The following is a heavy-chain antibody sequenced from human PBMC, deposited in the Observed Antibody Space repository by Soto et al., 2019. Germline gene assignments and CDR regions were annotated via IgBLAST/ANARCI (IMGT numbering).Heavy chain of an antibody. J-gene: IGHJ6*02. Sequence: GASVKVSCKASGCTFTSYAVHWVRQAPGQRLEWMGWINAGNGNTKYSQKFQGRVTITRDTSASTAYMELSSLRSEDTAVYYCARAVSTYYYYYGMDVWGQGTTVTVSS. CDR3: ARAVSTYYYYYGMDV. CDR2: INAGNGNT. V-gene: IGHV1-3*01. CDR1: GCTFTSYA.